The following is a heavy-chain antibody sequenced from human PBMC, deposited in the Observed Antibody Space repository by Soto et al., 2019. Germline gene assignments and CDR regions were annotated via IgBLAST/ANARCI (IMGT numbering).Heavy chain of an antibody. J-gene: IGHJ4*02. V-gene: IGHV4-31*03. CDR1: GGSISSGGYY. CDR3: ARLMYYDILTGPNFDY. D-gene: IGHD3-9*01. CDR2: IYYSGST. Sequence: PSETRSLTCTVSGGSISSGGYYWSWIRQHPGKGLEWIGYIYYSGSTYYNPSLKSRVTISVDTSKNQFSLKLSSVTAADTAVYYCARLMYYDILTGPNFDYWGQGTLVTVSS.